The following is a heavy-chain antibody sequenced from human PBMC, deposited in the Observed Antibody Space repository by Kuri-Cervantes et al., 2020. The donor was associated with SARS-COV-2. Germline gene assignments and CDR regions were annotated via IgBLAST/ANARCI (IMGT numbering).Heavy chain of an antibody. CDR3: ARGPRVYDILTGYYCAFDI. D-gene: IGHD3-9*01. J-gene: IGHJ3*02. V-gene: IGHV3-21*01. CDR1: GFTFSSYS. Sequence: GESLKISCAASGFTFSSYSMNWVRQAPGKGLEWVSSISSSSSYIYYADSVKGRFTISRDNAKNSLYLQMNSLRAEDTAVYYCARGPRVYDILTGYYCAFDIWGQGKMVTVSS. CDR2: ISSSSSYI.